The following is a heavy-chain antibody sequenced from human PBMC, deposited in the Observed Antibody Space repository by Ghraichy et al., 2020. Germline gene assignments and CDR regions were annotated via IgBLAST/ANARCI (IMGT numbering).Heavy chain of an antibody. Sequence: SQTLSLTCTVSGGSVSSGSYYWSWIRQPPGKGLEWIGYIYYSGSTNYNPSLKSRVTISVDTSKNQFSLKLSSVTAADTAVYYCAREGLYPDSGTIDYWGQGTLVTVSS. CDR2: IYYSGST. V-gene: IGHV4-61*01. CDR3: AREGLYPDSGTIDY. CDR1: GGSVSSGSYY. D-gene: IGHD1-26*01. J-gene: IGHJ4*02.